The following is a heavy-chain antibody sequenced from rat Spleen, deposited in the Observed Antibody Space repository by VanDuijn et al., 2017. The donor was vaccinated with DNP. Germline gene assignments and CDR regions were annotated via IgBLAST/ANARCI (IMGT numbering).Heavy chain of an antibody. V-gene: IGHV2-41*01. CDR3: ARDPYNSGFDY. CDR1: GFSLTDYN. J-gene: IGHJ2*01. Sequence: QVQLKESGPGLVRPSQTLSLTCTVAGFSLTDYNVHWVRQSPGKGLEWMGVIWNFGGTRYHSTFKSRLTITRDTSKSQVFLKVNSLQTEDTATYYCARDPYNSGFDYWGQGVMVTVSS. D-gene: IGHD4-3*01. CDR2: IWNFGGT.